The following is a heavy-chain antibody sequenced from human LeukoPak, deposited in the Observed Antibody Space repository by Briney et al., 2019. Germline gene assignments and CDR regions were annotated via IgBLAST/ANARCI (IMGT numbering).Heavy chain of an antibody. CDR2: TYYRSKWYN. J-gene: IGHJ4*02. V-gene: IGHV6-1*01. CDR1: GDSVSSNSAA. CDR3: ARQAVAARGLDY. Sequence: SQTLSLTCAISGDSVSSNSAAWNWIRQSPSRGLEWLGRTYYRSKWYNDYAVSVKSRMTINPDTSTNQFSLQLNSVTPEDTAVYYCARQAVAARGLDYWGQGTLVTVSS. D-gene: IGHD6-19*01.